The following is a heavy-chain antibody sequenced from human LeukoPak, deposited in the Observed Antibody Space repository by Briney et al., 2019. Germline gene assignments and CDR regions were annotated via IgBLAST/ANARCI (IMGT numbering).Heavy chain of an antibody. CDR1: GFTFSSYS. J-gene: IGHJ4*02. D-gene: IGHD6-13*01. V-gene: IGHV3-48*01. Sequence: GGSLRLSCAASGFTFSSYSMNWVRQAPGKGLEWVSYISSSSSSTYYADSVKGRFTISSDNSKNTLYLQMNSLRAEDTAVYYCAKQKAVAAGSFDRWGQGTLVTVSS. CDR3: AKQKAVAAGSFDR. CDR2: ISSSSSST.